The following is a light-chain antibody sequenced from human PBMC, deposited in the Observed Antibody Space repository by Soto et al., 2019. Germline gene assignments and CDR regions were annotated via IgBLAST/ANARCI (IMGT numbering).Light chain of an antibody. J-gene: IGKJ3*01. Sequence: DIQMTQSPSTLSASVGDRVTITCRASQSISSWLAWYQQKPGKAPKLLIYKASNLESGVPSRFSGSGSGTEFTLTISSLQPDDFATYYCQQDNSFGPGTKVDI. CDR1: QSISSW. V-gene: IGKV1-5*03. CDR2: KAS. CDR3: QQDNS.